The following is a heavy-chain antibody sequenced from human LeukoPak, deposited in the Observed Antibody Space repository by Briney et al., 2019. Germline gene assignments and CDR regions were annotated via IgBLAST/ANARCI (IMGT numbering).Heavy chain of an antibody. CDR3: ARGGSGWYDYFDY. Sequence: SETLSLTCTVSGGSISSGGYYWSWIRQHPGKGLEWIGYIYYSGSTYYNPSLKSRVTISVDTSKNQFSLKLSSVTAADTAVYYCARGGSGWYDYFDYWGQGTLVTVSS. CDR1: GGSISSGGYY. V-gene: IGHV4-31*03. CDR2: IYYSGST. D-gene: IGHD6-19*01. J-gene: IGHJ4*02.